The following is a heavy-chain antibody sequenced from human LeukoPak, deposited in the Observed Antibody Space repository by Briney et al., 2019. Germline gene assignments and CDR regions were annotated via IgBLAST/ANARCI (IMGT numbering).Heavy chain of an antibody. J-gene: IGHJ4*02. CDR2: ISSSGSTI. CDR3: AKEGLYDYVWGSPNGPFDY. CDR1: GFTFSSYE. D-gene: IGHD3-16*01. V-gene: IGHV3-48*03. Sequence: PGGSLRLSCAASGFTFSSYEMNWVRQAPGKGLEGVSYISSSGSTIYYADSVKGRFTISRDNSKNTLYLQMNSLRAEDTAVYYCAKEGLYDYVWGSPNGPFDYWGQGTLVTVSS.